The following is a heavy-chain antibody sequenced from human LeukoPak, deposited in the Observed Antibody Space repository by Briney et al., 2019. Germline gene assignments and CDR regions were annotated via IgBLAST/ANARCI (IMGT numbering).Heavy chain of an antibody. V-gene: IGHV3-23*01. CDR1: GFTFSSYG. Sequence: GSLRLSCAASGFTFSSYGMSWVRQAPGKGLEWVSGISGSGGTTDYAGSVKGRFTISRDNSKDTLYLQMNSLRAEDTALYYCAKDSDELIAAAFNWFDPWGQGTLVTVSS. D-gene: IGHD6-13*01. CDR2: ISGSGGTT. CDR3: AKDSDELIAAAFNWFDP. J-gene: IGHJ5*02.